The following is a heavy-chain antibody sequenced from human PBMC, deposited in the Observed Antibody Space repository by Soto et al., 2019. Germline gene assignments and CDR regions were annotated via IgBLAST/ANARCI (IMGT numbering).Heavy chain of an antibody. V-gene: IGHV3-33*01. D-gene: IGHD5-18*01. CDR2: IWYDGSNK. J-gene: IGHJ4*02. CDR1: GFTFSSYG. Sequence: QVQLVESGGGVVQPGRSLRLSCAASGFTFSSYGMHWVRQAPGKGLEWVAVIWYDGSNKYYADSVKGRFTISRDNSKNTQYLQMNSLRAEDTAVYYCARIRGYSYGYIDYWGQGTLVTVSS. CDR3: ARIRGYSYGYIDY.